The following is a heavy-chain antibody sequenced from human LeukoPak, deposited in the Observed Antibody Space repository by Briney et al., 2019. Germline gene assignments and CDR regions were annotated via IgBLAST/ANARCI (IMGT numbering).Heavy chain of an antibody. CDR3: AKDVAYGSDY. V-gene: IGHV1-69*06. J-gene: IGHJ4*02. Sequence: GASVKVSCKASGGTFSSYAISWVRQAPGQGLEWMGGIIPIFGTANYAQEFQGRVTITADKSTSTAYMELSSLRSEDTAVYYCAKDVAYGSDYWGQGTLVTVSS. CDR2: IIPIFGTA. D-gene: IGHD3-10*01. CDR1: GGTFSSYA.